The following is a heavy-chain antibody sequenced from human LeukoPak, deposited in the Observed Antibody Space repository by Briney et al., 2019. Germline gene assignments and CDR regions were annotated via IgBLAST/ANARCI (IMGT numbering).Heavy chain of an antibody. V-gene: IGHV3-30*18. CDR3: AKDTDSSGWRSVFDY. J-gene: IGHJ4*02. D-gene: IGHD6-19*01. CDR1: GFTFSSYG. Sequence: GGPLRLSCAASGFTFSSYGMHWVRQAPGKGLEWVAVISYDGSNKYYADSVKGRFTISRDNSKNTLYLQMNSLRAEDTAVYYCAKDTDSSGWRSVFDYWGQGTLVTVSS. CDR2: ISYDGSNK.